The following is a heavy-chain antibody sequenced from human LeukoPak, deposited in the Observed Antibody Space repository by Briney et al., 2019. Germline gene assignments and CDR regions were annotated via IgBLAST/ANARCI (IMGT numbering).Heavy chain of an antibody. CDR1: GGSVSNYY. V-gene: IGHV4-59*08. D-gene: IGHD3/OR15-3a*01. CDR3: ARGGYYDFWTGYD. Sequence: SETLSLTCTVSGGSVSNYYWSWIRQPPGKGLEWIGYVFYSGSTNQNPSLKSRVTISLDTSKNQISLKLKSVTAADTAVYFCARGGYYDFWTGYDWGQGTLVTVSS. CDR2: VFYSGST. J-gene: IGHJ4*02.